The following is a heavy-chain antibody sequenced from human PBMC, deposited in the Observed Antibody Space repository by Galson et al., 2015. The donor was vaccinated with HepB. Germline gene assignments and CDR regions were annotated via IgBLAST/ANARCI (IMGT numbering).Heavy chain of an antibody. D-gene: IGHD2-2*01. CDR1: GFTFSGSA. V-gene: IGHV3-73*01. CDR3: IRLGDLSGYSSR. CDR2: IRSKANYYAT. J-gene: IGHJ4*02. Sequence: LRLSCAASGFTFSGSAIDWVRQASGKGPEWVGRIRSKANYYATLYVPSLKGRFTISRDDSKNMAYLHMRSLKTEDTAVYYCIRLGDLSGYSSRWGQGTLVTVSS.